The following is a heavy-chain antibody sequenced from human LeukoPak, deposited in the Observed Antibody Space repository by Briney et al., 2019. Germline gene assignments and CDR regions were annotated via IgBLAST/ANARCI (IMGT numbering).Heavy chain of an antibody. D-gene: IGHD3-22*01. Sequence: GGSLRLSCAASGFTFSDHYMDWVRQAPGKGLEWVGRTRNKANSYTTEYAASVKGRFTISRDDSKNSLYLQMNSLKTEDTAVYYCARWINSSGYFDYWGQGTLVTVSS. V-gene: IGHV3-72*01. CDR3: ARWINSSGYFDY. J-gene: IGHJ4*02. CDR1: GFTFSDHY. CDR2: TRNKANSYTT.